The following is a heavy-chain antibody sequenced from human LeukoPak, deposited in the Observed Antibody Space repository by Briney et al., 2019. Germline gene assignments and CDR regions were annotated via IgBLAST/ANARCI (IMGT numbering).Heavy chain of an antibody. Sequence: SETLSLTCTVSGSSLSSSTWWNWVRQPPGKGLEWIGQIYHSGTTNYNPSLKSRVSISVDESKNQFSLNLTSVTAADTAVYFCARHPNYYGSGWGQGIQVTVSS. D-gene: IGHD3-10*01. J-gene: IGHJ4*02. CDR1: GSSLSSSTW. CDR3: ARHPNYYGSG. V-gene: IGHV4-4*02. CDR2: IYHSGTT.